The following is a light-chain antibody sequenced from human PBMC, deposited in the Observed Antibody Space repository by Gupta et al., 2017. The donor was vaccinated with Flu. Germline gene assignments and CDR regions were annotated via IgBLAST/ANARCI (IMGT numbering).Light chain of an antibody. CDR3: AAWDASRNVYV. Sequence: SVPTQPPSASGPPGARVTISCSGSRSTIGVNSVHWYQQLPGSSPKLLMFNTDRRPSGAPERFSGSKSGTSAVVAISGLQAEDEADYYCAAWDASRNVYVFGTGTKVTVL. CDR1: RSTIGVNS. J-gene: IGLJ1*01. V-gene: IGLV1-44*01. CDR2: NTD.